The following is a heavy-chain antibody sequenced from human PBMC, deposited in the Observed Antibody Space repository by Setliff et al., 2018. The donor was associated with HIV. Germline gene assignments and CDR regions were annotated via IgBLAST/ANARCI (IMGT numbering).Heavy chain of an antibody. CDR3: ARAGYYFPYFDY. Sequence: SETLSLTCTFSDDPINSYYCAWIRQPAGKRLQLIGRIHTSGSINYNPSLRSRVFLSVDPSKNQCSLKVHSLTAADTAVYYCARAGYYFPYFDYWGQGILVTVSS. J-gene: IGHJ4*02. CDR1: DDPINSYY. D-gene: IGHD3-22*01. V-gene: IGHV4-4*07. CDR2: IHTSGSI.